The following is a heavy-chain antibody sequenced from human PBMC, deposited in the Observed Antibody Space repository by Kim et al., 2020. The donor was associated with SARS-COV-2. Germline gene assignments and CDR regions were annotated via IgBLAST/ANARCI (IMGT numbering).Heavy chain of an antibody. V-gene: IGHV1-3*01. Sequence: ASVKVSCKASGYTFTSYAMHWVRQAPGQRLEWMGWINAGNGNTKYSQKFQGRVTITRDTSASTAYMELSSLRSEDTAVYYCARDLSSSWLNPKSGWFDPWGQGTLVTVSS. J-gene: IGHJ5*02. CDR3: ARDLSSSWLNPKSGWFDP. CDR2: INAGNGNT. CDR1: GYTFTSYA. D-gene: IGHD6-13*01.